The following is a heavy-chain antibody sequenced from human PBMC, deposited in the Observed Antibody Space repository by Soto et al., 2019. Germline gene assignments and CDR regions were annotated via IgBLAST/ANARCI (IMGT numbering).Heavy chain of an antibody. Sequence: GASVKVSCKASGYTFTGYYMHWVRQAPGQGLEWMGWINPNSGGTNYAQKFQGWVTMTRDTSISTAYMELSRLRSDDTAVYYCARGGYDILTGYTVYYFDYWGQGTLVTVSS. CDR1: GYTFTGYY. V-gene: IGHV1-2*04. J-gene: IGHJ4*02. CDR2: INPNSGGT. CDR3: ARGGYDILTGYTVYYFDY. D-gene: IGHD3-9*01.